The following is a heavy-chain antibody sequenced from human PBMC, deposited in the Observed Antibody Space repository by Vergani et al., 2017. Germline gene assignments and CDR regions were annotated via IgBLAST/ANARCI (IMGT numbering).Heavy chain of an antibody. CDR3: AKANPRNSGFDYLYYYHAMDV. V-gene: IGHV3-23*01. CDR1: GFTFNHHA. Sequence: EVQLLESGGDLVQPGGSLRLSCAASGFTFNHHAMNWVRQAPGKRLEWVSGISGSGGSTYYAGSVKGRFTISSDSSKNTLYLQMNSLSAGDPAVYYCAKANPRNSGFDYLYYYHAMDVWGQGTTVTVFS. J-gene: IGHJ6*02. D-gene: IGHD5-12*01. CDR2: ISGSGGST.